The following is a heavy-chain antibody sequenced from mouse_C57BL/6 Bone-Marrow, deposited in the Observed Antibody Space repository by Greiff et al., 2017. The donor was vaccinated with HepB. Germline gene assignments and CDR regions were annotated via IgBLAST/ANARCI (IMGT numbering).Heavy chain of an antibody. CDR2: IDPENGDT. V-gene: IGHV14-4*01. CDR1: GFNIKDDY. J-gene: IGHJ2*01. D-gene: IGHD1-1*01. Sequence: EVKLMESGAELVRPGASVKLSCTASGFNIKDDYMHWVKQRPEQGLEWIGWIDPENGDTEYASKFQGKATITADTSSNTAYLQRSSLTSEDTAVYYCTTAYYDGSSYGYWGQGTTLTVSS. CDR3: TTAYYDGSSYGY.